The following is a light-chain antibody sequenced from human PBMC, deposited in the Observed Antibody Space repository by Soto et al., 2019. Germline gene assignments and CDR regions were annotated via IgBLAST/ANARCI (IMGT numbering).Light chain of an antibody. V-gene: IGKV2-28*01. CDR2: LGS. J-gene: IGKJ5*01. Sequence: DIVMTQSPLSLPVTPGEPASISCRSSQNLLHTNGYNYLDWYLQKPGQSPQVLIYLGSNRASGVPDRFSGSGSGTDFTLKINKVEAEDVGLYYCMQALQTPITFGQGTRLEIK. CDR1: QNLLHTNGYNY. CDR3: MQALQTPIT.